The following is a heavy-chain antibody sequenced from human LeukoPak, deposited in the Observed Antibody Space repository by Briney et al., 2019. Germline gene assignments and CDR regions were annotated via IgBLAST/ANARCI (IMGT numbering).Heavy chain of an antibody. CDR1: GGSISSSSYY. J-gene: IGHJ3*02. CDR2: IYYSGST. D-gene: IGHD4-17*01. V-gene: IGHV4-39*07. Sequence: PSETLSLTCTVSGGSISSSSYYWGWIRQPPGKGLEWIGSIYYSGSTYYNPSLKSRVTISVDTSKNQFSLKLSSVTAADTAVYYCARDGGTTVTTPWAFDIWGQGTMVTVSS. CDR3: ARDGGTTVTTPWAFDI.